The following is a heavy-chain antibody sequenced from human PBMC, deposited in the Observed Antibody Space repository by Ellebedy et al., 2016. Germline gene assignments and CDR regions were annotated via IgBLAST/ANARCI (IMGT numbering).Heavy chain of an antibody. J-gene: IGHJ6*02. Sequence: GESLKISXAASGFTFSSYAMHWVRQAPGKGLEWVAVISYDGSNKYYADSVKGRFTISRDNSKNTLYLQMNSLRAEDTAVYYCARASWFGELLPYGMDVWGQGTTVTVSS. D-gene: IGHD3-10*01. CDR2: ISYDGSNK. CDR1: GFTFSSYA. V-gene: IGHV3-30-3*01. CDR3: ARASWFGELLPYGMDV.